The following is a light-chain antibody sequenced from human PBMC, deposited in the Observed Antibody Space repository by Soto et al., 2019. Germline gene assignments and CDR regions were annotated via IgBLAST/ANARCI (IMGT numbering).Light chain of an antibody. J-gene: IGKJ4*01. V-gene: IGKV4-1*01. Sequence: DIVMTQSPDSLAVSLGERATINCKSSQSVLYSSNNNNYLAWYQQRPGQPPQLLIYWASTRESGVPDRFSGSGSGTDFTLTISSLQAEDVAVYHCQQYYDTPLTFGGGTRVEIK. CDR1: QSVLYSSNNNNY. CDR2: WAS. CDR3: QQYYDTPLT.